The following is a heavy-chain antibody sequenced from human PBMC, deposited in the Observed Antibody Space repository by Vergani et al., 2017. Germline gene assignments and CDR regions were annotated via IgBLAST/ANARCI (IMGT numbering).Heavy chain of an antibody. D-gene: IGHD2-8*02. CDR1: GGSISSYY. Sequence: QVQLQESGPGLVKPSETLSLTCTVSGGSISSYYWSWFRQPPGKGLEWIGYIYYSGSTNYNPSLKSRVTISVDTSKNQFSLKLSSVTAADTAVYYCARVGRVVSWGQGTTVTVSS. CDR3: ARVGRVVS. J-gene: IGHJ6*02. CDR2: IYYSGST. V-gene: IGHV4-59*01.